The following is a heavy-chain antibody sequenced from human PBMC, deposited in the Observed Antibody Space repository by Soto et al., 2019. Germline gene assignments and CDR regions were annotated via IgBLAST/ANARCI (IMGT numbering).Heavy chain of an antibody. J-gene: IGHJ5*02. D-gene: IGHD1-7*01. CDR2: INAGNGNT. CDR3: ASLYNWNYGGNWFDP. Sequence: ASVKVSCKASGYTFTSYAMHWVRQAPGQRLEWMGWINAGNGNTKYSQKFQGRVTITRDTSASTAYMELSSLRSEDTAVYYCASLYNWNYGGNWFDPWGQGTLVTVYS. V-gene: IGHV1-3*01. CDR1: GYTFTSYA.